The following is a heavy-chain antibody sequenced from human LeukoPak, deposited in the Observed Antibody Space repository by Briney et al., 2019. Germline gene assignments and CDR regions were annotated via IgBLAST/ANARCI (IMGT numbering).Heavy chain of an antibody. CDR3: ARGSSNSFDY. D-gene: IGHD2-2*01. CDR2: MNPDGSQK. J-gene: IGHJ4*02. Sequence: QAGGSLRLSCAASGFTFRNSWMDWVRQAPGKGLEWVASMNPDGSQKYCEDSVKGRFTISRDNAKNSLYLQMNSLRAEDTAVYYCARGSSNSFDYWGQGTLVTVSS. V-gene: IGHV3-7*01. CDR1: GFTFRNSW.